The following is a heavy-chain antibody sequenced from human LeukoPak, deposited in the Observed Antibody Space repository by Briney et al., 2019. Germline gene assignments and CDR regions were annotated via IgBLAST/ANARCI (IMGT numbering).Heavy chain of an antibody. CDR3: AKLIQIVGASDDDY. J-gene: IGHJ4*02. D-gene: IGHD1-26*01. CDR2: TSNSGDST. V-gene: IGHV3-23*01. Sequence: GGSLRLSXAASGFTFTSHAMSWVRQAPEKGMEWVSCTSNSGDSTYYADSVKGRFTISRDNSKKTLYLQMNSLRAEDTAIYYCAKLIQIVGASDDDYWGQGTLVTVSS. CDR1: GFTFTSHA.